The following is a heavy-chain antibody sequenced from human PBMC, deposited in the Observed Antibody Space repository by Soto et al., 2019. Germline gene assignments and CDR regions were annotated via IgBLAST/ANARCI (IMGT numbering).Heavy chain of an antibody. Sequence: SETLSLTCTVSGGSVSSGSYYWSWIRQPPGKGLGWIGYIYYSGSTNYNPSLKSRVTISVDTSKNQFSLKLSSVTAADTAVYYCASVYCSGGSCAGYYYYGMDVWGQGTTVTVSS. CDR2: IYYSGST. CDR3: ASVYCSGGSCAGYYYYGMDV. J-gene: IGHJ6*02. CDR1: GGSVSSGSYY. V-gene: IGHV4-61*01. D-gene: IGHD2-15*01.